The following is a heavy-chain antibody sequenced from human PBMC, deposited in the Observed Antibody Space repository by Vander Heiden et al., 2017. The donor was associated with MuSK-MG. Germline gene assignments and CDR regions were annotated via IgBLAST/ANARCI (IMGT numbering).Heavy chain of an antibody. CDR1: EFTFSNYW. J-gene: IGHJ4*02. V-gene: IGHV3-74*01. CDR2: INTDGRNT. CDR3: ISLGGNY. D-gene: IGHD3-16*01. Sequence: EVQLVESGGGLVQPGGSLRPPCAASEFTFSNYWMHWVRQAPGKGLVWVSRINTDGRNTRYADSVKGRFTISRDNAKNTLYLQMNSLRAEDTAVYYCISLGGNYWGQGTLVTVSS.